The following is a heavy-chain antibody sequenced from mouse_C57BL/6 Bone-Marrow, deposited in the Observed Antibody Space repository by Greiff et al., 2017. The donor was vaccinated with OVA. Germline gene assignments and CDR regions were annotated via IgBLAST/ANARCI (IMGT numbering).Heavy chain of an antibody. V-gene: IGHV5-15*01. CDR3: ARLSTMVTTGCYFDY. Sequence: EVKLVESGGGLVQPGGSLKLSCAASGFTFSDYGMAWVRQAPRKGPEWVAFISNLAYSIYYADTVTGRFTISRENAKNTLYLEMSSLRSEDTAMYYCARLSTMVTTGCYFDYWGQGTTLTVSS. D-gene: IGHD2-2*01. CDR1: GFTFSDYG. J-gene: IGHJ2*01. CDR2: ISNLAYSI.